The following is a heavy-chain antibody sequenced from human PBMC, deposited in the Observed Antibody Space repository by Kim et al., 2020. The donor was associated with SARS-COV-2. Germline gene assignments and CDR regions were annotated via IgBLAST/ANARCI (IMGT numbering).Heavy chain of an antibody. V-gene: IGHV4-31*02. D-gene: IGHD6-13*01. J-gene: IGHJ3*02. Sequence: LKSRVTISVDTSNNQFSLKLSSVTAADTAVYYCASHPAGQQQSQDAFDIWGQGTMVTVSS. CDR3: ASHPAGQQQSQDAFDI.